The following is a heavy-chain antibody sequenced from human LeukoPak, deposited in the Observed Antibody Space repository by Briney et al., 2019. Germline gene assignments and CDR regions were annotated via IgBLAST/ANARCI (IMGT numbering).Heavy chain of an antibody. J-gene: IGHJ4*02. V-gene: IGHV4-38-2*01. CDR3: ARQGPYCGGDCSNYLDF. CDR1: GYSISSGFY. D-gene: IGHD2-21*01. CDR2: IYHSGST. Sequence: PSETLSLTCAVSGYSISSGFYWGWIQQPPGKGLEWIGSIYHSGSTYYNPPLKSRVTISVDMSKNQFSLKLSSVTAADTAMYYCARQGPYCGGDCSNYLDFWGQGTLVTVSS.